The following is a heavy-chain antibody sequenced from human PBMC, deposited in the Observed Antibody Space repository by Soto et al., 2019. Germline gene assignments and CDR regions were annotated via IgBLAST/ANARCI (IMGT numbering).Heavy chain of an antibody. J-gene: IGHJ6*02. D-gene: IGHD3-3*01. CDR1: GFTFSSYA. CDR3: AKDQGYDFWSGYYGPPPEDYYYYYGMDV. V-gene: IGHV3-23*01. Sequence: GGSLRLSCAASGFTFSSYAMSWVRQAPGKGLEWVSAISGSGGSTYYADSVKGRFTISRDNSKNTLYLQMNSLRAEDTAVYYCAKDQGYDFWSGYYGPPPEDYYYYYGMDVWGQGTTVTVSS. CDR2: ISGSGGST.